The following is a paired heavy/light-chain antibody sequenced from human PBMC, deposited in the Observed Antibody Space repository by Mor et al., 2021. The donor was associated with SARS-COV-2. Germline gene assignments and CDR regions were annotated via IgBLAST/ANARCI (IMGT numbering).Heavy chain of an antibody. CDR3: ARDGDGKNYVAIDH. J-gene: IGHJ4*02. D-gene: IGHD3-16*01. V-gene: IGHV1-18*01. CDR1: GYTFTNYG. Sequence: QVELVQSGPEVKKPGASVKVSCKASGYTFTNYGFTWVRQAPGQGLEWMAWISAYNGNRRFAQKFEDRVSVTTDASTGTAYMEMRSLTSDDSAVYFCARDGDGKNYVAIDHWGPGTLVTVSS. CDR2: ISAYNGNR.
Light chain of an antibody. CDR3: QEYDTFPHT. J-gene: IGKJ4*01. CDR1: QGVRGF. Sequence: DIQMTQSPASLSASVGDRVTITCRASQGVRGFLAWFQQKPGSAPKSLIYATSNLQSGVPPRFSGSGYGTEFTLTISSLQPEDFATYYCQEYDTFPHTFGGGTKVEI. CDR2: ATS. V-gene: IGKV1-16*01.